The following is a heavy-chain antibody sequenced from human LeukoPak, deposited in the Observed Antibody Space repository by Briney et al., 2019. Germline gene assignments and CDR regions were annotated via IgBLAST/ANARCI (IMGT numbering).Heavy chain of an antibody. J-gene: IGHJ3*02. CDR3: ARLRGWFGEFDAFDI. V-gene: IGHV5-51*01. CDR2: IYPGESET. D-gene: IGHD3-10*01. Sequence: GESLKISCKGSGYSFISSWSGWVRRMPGKGLEWMGIIYPGESETRYSPSFQGQVTISADKSISTAYLQWSSLKASDTAMYYCARLRGWFGEFDAFDIWGQGTMVTVSS. CDR1: GYSFISSW.